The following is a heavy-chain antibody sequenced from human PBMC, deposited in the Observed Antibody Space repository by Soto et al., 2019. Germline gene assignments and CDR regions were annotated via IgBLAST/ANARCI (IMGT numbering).Heavy chain of an antibody. CDR1: GGSFSGYY. J-gene: IGHJ6*02. CDR3: ARGRTVLWFGELSRLYYYVMDF. Sequence: SETLSLTCAVYGGSFSGYYWSWIRQPPGKGLEWIGEINHSGSTNYNPSLKSRVTISVDTSKNQFSLKLSSVTAADTAVYYCARGRTVLWFGELSRLYYYVMDFWGQGSTVIVSS. V-gene: IGHV4-34*01. D-gene: IGHD3-10*01. CDR2: INHSGST.